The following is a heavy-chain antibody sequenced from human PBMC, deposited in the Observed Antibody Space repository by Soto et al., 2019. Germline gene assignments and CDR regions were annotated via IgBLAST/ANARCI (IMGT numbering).Heavy chain of an antibody. J-gene: IGHJ5*02. V-gene: IGHV4-4*02. CDR3: ARGAGYYGSGNWFDP. Sequence: SETLSLTCAVSGGSISSSNWWSWVRQPPGKGLEWIGEIYHSGSTNYNPSLKSRVTISVDKSKNQFSLKLSSVTAADTAVYYCARGAGYYGSGNWFDPWGQGTLVTVSS. CDR2: IYHSGST. D-gene: IGHD3-10*01. CDR1: GGSISSSNW.